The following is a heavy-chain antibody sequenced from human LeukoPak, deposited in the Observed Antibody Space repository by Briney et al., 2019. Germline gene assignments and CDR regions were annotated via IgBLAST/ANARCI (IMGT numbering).Heavy chain of an antibody. J-gene: IGHJ5*02. Sequence: LGWSPRLSCAASGFTYSGYWMHWVRQTPGKGLAWVARINSDGYSVSCADSVKGRFTISRDNSKNTLYLQMNSLRAEDTAVYYCARSPYGAIAARPPPWFDPWGQGTLVTVSS. CDR1: GFTYSGYW. V-gene: IGHV3-74*01. CDR2: INSDGYSV. CDR3: ARSPYGAIAARPPPWFDP. D-gene: IGHD6-6*01.